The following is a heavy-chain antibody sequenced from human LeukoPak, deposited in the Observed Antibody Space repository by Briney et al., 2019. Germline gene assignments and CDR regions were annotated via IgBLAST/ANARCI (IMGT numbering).Heavy chain of an antibody. CDR1: GGSISSYY. J-gene: IGHJ5*02. D-gene: IGHD2-2*01. CDR3: ARDLGSKIVVVPVHWFDP. Sequence: SETLSLTCTVSGGSISSYYWSWIRQPPGKGLEWIGYIYHSGSTNHNPSLKSRVTISVDTSKNQFSLKLSSVTAADTAVYYCARDLGSKIVVVPVHWFDPWGQGTLVTVSS. V-gene: IGHV4-59*01. CDR2: IYHSGST.